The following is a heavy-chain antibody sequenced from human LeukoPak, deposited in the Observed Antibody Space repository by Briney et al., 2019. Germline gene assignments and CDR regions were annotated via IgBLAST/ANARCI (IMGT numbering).Heavy chain of an antibody. J-gene: IGHJ5*02. CDR3: ARAMVRGVIKKFDWFDP. CDR1: GGTFSSYA. D-gene: IGHD3-10*01. Sequence: SVKVSCKASGGTFSSYAISWVRQAPGQGLEWMGGLIPIFGTANYAQKFQGRVTITADKSTSTAYMELSSLRSEDAAVYYCARAMVRGVIKKFDWFDPWGQGTLVTVSS. V-gene: IGHV1-69*06. CDR2: LIPIFGTA.